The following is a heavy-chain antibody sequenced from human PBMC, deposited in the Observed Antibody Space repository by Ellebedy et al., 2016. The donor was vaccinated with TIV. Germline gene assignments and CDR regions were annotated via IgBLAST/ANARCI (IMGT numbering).Heavy chain of an antibody. CDR3: RPGHYSDA. CDR1: GFAFNNFF. V-gene: IGHV3-23*01. Sequence: GESLKISXAASGFAFNNFFMSWVRQAPGKGLEWASTLTADGRSTYFADSVKGRFTISRDNSKNTVYLQMNSLRSEDTAVYYCRPGHYSDAWGQGTLVTVSS. CDR2: LTADGRST. J-gene: IGHJ4*02.